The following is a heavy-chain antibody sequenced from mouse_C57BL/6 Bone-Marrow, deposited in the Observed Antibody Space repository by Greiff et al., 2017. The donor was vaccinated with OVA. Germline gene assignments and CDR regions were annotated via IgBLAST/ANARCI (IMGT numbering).Heavy chain of an antibody. CDR2: ISNLAYSI. V-gene: IGHV5-15*01. D-gene: IGHD1-1*01. CDR3: ARLPNYYGSSYAMDY. CDR1: GFTFSDYG. Sequence: EVKLVESGGGLVQPGGSLKLSCAASGFTFSDYGMAWVRQAPRKGPEWVAFISNLAYSIYYADTVTGRFTISRENAKNTLYLEMSSLRSEDTAMYYCARLPNYYGSSYAMDYWGQGTSVTVSS. J-gene: IGHJ4*01.